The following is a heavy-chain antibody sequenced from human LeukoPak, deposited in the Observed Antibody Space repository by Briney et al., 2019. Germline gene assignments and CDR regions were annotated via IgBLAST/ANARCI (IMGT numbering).Heavy chain of an antibody. Sequence: GGSLRLSCAASGYTFSGSAMHWVRQASGKGLEWVGRIRSKADSYATAYAASVKGRFTISRDDSKNTAYLQMNSLKTEDTAVYYCTSLQPSADIWGQGTMVTVSS. CDR1: GYTFSGSA. CDR2: IRSKADSYAT. D-gene: IGHD1-26*01. CDR3: TSLQPSADI. V-gene: IGHV3-73*01. J-gene: IGHJ3*02.